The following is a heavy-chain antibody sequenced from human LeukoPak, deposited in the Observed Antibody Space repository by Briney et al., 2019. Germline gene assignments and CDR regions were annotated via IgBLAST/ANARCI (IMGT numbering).Heavy chain of an antibody. J-gene: IGHJ6*02. Sequence: PGGSLRLSCAASGFTFSSYAMQWVRQAPGKGLGWVSGISASGGSTWYADSVKGRFTISRDNSKNTLYLQMNSLRAEDTAVYYCAKYVSAKGPPYALDVWGQGTTVTVSS. CDR3: AKYVSAKGPPYALDV. CDR2: ISASGGST. V-gene: IGHV3-23*01. D-gene: IGHD2/OR15-2a*01. CDR1: GFTFSSYA.